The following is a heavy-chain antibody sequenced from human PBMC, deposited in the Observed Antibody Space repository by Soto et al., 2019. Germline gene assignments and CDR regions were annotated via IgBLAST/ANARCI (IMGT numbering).Heavy chain of an antibody. Sequence: QVQLVESGGGVVQPGRSLRLSCAASGFTFSSYAMHWVRQAPGKGLEWVAVISYDGSNKYYADSVKGRFTISRDNSKNTLDLQMNSRRAEDTAVYYCARDLTGSLGNDYWGQGTLVTVSS. V-gene: IGHV3-30-3*01. CDR2: ISYDGSNK. J-gene: IGHJ4*02. CDR1: GFTFSSYA. D-gene: IGHD3-9*01. CDR3: ARDLTGSLGNDY.